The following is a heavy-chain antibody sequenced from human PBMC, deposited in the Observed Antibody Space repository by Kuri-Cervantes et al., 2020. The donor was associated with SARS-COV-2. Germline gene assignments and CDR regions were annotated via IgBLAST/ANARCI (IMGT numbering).Heavy chain of an antibody. Sequence: SCAISGDSVSTNSAGWNWIRQSPSRGLEWLGRTYYRSKWYNDYAVSVKSRITINPDTSKNQFSLQLNPVTPEDTAVYYCARDRSIFGVVTPRMDYYYGMDVWGQGTTVTVSS. J-gene: IGHJ6*02. V-gene: IGHV6-1*01. CDR3: ARDRSIFGVVTPRMDYYYGMDV. CDR1: GDSVSTNSAG. CDR2: TYYRSKWYN. D-gene: IGHD3-3*01.